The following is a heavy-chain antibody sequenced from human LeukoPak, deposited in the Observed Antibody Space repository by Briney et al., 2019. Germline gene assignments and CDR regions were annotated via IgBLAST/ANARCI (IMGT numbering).Heavy chain of an antibody. V-gene: IGHV3-23*01. CDR2: ISGNGGGT. D-gene: IGHD6-13*01. CDR3: AKSFGYSRSWFDN. CDR1: GLTFSSYA. Sequence: GGSLRLSCAASGLTFSSYAMSWVRQAPGKGLEWVSGISGNGGGTYYADSVKGRFTISRDNSKNTLYLQMNSLRVGDTAVYYCAKSFGYSRSWFDNVGQGTLVTVSS. J-gene: IGHJ4*02.